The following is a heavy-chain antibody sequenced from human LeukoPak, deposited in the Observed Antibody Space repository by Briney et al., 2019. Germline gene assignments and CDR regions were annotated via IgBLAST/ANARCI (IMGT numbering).Heavy chain of an antibody. V-gene: IGHV1-46*01. J-gene: IGHJ6*02. CDR3: ARRTQHDYYYYGMDV. Sequence: ASVKVSCKASGYTVTSYYMHWVRQAPGQGLEWMGIVNPSSISASYAQKFQGRVTMTRDTSTSTVSMELSSLRSDDTAVYYCARRTQHDYYYYGMDVWGQGTTVTVSS. CDR1: GYTVTSYY. CDR2: VNPSSISA. D-gene: IGHD1-14*01.